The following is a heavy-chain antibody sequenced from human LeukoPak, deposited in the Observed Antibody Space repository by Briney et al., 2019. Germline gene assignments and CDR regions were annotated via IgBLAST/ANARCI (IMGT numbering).Heavy chain of an antibody. Sequence: SQTLSLTCAISGDSVSSNSATWNWIRQSPSRGFEWLGRTYYRSKWYNDYAVSVKSRITINPDTSKNQFSLQLNSVTPEDTAVYYCARGDTAMVTALDYWGQGTLVTVSS. CDR1: GDSVSSNSAT. J-gene: IGHJ4*02. D-gene: IGHD5-18*01. V-gene: IGHV6-1*01. CDR2: TYYRSKWYN. CDR3: ARGDTAMVTALDY.